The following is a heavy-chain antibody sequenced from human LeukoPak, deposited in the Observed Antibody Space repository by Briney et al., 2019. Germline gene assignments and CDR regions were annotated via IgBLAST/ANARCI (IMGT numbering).Heavy chain of an antibody. CDR3: ARGAQWQGGGLDV. V-gene: IGHV3-74*01. CDR1: GSTFSSYW. D-gene: IGHD6-19*01. J-gene: IGHJ6*02. CDR2: INSDGRST. Sequence: GGSLRLSCAASGSTFSSYWMHWVRQAPGKGLVGVSHINSDGRSTSYADSVKGRLTISRDNAKNTLYLQMNSLRAEDTAVYYCARGAQWQGGGLDVWGQGTTVTVSS.